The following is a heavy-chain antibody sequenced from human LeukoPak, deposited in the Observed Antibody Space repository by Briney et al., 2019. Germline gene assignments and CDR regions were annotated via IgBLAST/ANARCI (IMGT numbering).Heavy chain of an antibody. D-gene: IGHD5-12*01. CDR3: ARVGDDIVAGGSWFDP. CDR1: GGTFSSYA. Sequence: ASVKVSCKASGGTFSSYAISGVRQAPGQGLEWMGGIIPIFGSANYAQNFQGRVTITADESTTTAYMELSSLRSEDTAVYYCARVGDDIVAGGSWFDPWGQGTLVTVSS. V-gene: IGHV1-69*13. CDR2: IIPIFGSA. J-gene: IGHJ5*02.